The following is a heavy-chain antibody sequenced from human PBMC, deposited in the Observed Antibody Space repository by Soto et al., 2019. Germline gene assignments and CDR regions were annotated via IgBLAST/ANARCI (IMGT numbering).Heavy chain of an antibody. V-gene: IGHV3-21*01. CDR1: GFTFSSYS. D-gene: IGHD2-21*02. CDR2: ISSSSRYI. CDR3: ARDLRHIVVVTAIDY. J-gene: IGHJ4*02. Sequence: EVQLVESGGGLVKPGGSLRLSCAASGFTFSSYSMNWVRQAPGKGLEWVSSISSSSRYIYYADSVKGRFTISRDNAKNSLYLQMNSLRAEDTAVYYCARDLRHIVVVTAIDYWGQGTLVTVSS.